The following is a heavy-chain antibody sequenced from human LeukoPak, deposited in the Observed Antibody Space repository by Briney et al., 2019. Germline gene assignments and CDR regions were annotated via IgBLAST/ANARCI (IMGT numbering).Heavy chain of an antibody. Sequence: ASVTVSCKASGGTFSSYAISWVRQAPGQGLEWMGGIIPILGIANYAQTIQGRLTITGDKSTSTANMELSSLRSSAPDVYYWARGAYSSSWYWFDPWGQGTLVTVSS. D-gene: IGHD6-13*01. CDR3: ARGAYSSSWYWFDP. CDR1: GGTFSSYA. V-gene: IGHV1-69*10. CDR2: IIPILGIA. J-gene: IGHJ5*02.